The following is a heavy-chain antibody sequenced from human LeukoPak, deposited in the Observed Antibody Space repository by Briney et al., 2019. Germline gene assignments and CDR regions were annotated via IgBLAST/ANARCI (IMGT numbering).Heavy chain of an antibody. V-gene: IGHV3-23*01. J-gene: IGHJ4*02. CDR1: GFTFNSYA. CDR2: ISGSGSST. D-gene: IGHD5-24*01. Sequence: GGALRLSCAASGFTFNSYAMSWVRQVPGRGLEWVSAISGSGSSTYYADSVKGRFTISRDNSRNTLSLRMNSLGAEDTAVYYCAKRAGYNSNYFDYWGQGTLVTVSS. CDR3: AKRAGYNSNYFDY.